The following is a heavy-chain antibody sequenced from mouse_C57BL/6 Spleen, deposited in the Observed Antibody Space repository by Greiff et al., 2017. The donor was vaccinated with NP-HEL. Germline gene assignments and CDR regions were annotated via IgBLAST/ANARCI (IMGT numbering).Heavy chain of an antibody. Sequence: VKLQESGAELMKPGASVKLSCKATGYTFTGYWIEWVKQRPGHGLEWIGEILPGSGSTNYNEKFKGKATFTADTSSNTAYMQLSSLTTEDSAIYYCARSGAYYDYDRTFFDYWGQGTTLTVSS. CDR2: ILPGSGST. CDR3: ARSGAYYDYDRTFFDY. D-gene: IGHD2-4*01. J-gene: IGHJ2*01. V-gene: IGHV1-9*01. CDR1: GYTFTGYW.